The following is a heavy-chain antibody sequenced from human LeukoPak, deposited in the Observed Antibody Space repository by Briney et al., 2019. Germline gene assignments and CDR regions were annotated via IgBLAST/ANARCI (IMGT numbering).Heavy chain of an antibody. CDR1: GYTFTFYY. J-gene: IGHJ4*02. V-gene: IGHV1-46*01. D-gene: IGHD6-19*01. CDR3: ARDPLIAVAGYIFDY. CDR2: INPSGGST. Sequence: ASVKVSCKASGYTFTFYYIHWVRQAPGQGLELMGLINPSGGSTTYAQKFQGRVTMTRDMSTSTVYMGLSSLRSEDTAVYYCARDPLIAVAGYIFDYWGQGTLVTVSS.